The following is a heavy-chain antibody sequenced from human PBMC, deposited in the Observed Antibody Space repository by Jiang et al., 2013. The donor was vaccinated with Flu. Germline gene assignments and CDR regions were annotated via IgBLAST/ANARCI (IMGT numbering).Heavy chain of an antibody. D-gene: IGHD6-6*01. CDR3: ANQYSSSSPFDY. CDR2: ISSSSSYI. V-gene: IGHV3-21*01. CDR1: GFTFSTYS. Sequence: GFTFSTYSMNWVRQAPGKGLEWVSSISSSSSYIYYADSVKGRFTISRDNAKNSLYLQMNSLSAEDTAVYYCANQYSSSSPFDYWGQGTLVTVSS. J-gene: IGHJ4*02.